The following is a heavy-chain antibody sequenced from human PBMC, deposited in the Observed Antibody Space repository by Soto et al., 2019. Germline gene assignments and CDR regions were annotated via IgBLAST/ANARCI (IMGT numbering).Heavy chain of an antibody. Sequence: QVQLVQSGAEVKKPGASVKVSCKASGYTFTSYGISWVRQAPGQGLEWMGWISAYNGNTNYAQKLQGRVTMTTDTSTSTAYMELRSLRSDDTAVYYCAREPKGLRFLEWLSEYYYYGMDVWGQGTTVTVSS. CDR3: AREPKGLRFLEWLSEYYYYGMDV. CDR2: ISAYNGNT. V-gene: IGHV1-18*04. CDR1: GYTFTSYG. J-gene: IGHJ6*02. D-gene: IGHD3-3*01.